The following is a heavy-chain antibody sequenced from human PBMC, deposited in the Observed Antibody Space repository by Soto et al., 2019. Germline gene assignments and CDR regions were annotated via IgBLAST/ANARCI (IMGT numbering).Heavy chain of an antibody. CDR3: AKSEAARPRFHDY. Sequence: PSCACSVVTFSRYALSWVRWSPGKGLEWVSAISGSGGSTYYADSVKGRFTISRDNSKNTLYLQMNSLRAEDTAVYYCAKSEAARPRFHDYWGQGTLVT. V-gene: IGHV3-23*01. J-gene: IGHJ4*02. D-gene: IGHD6-6*01. CDR2: ISGSGGST. CDR1: VVTFSRYA.